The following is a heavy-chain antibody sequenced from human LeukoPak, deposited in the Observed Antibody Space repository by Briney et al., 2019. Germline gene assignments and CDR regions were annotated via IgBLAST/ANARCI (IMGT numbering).Heavy chain of an antibody. CDR2: ISSSGSTI. J-gene: IGHJ5*02. CDR1: GFTFSSYE. D-gene: IGHD1-26*01. Sequence: GGSLRLSCAASGFTFSSYEMNWVRQAPGKGLEWVSYISSSGSTIYYADSVKGRFTISRDNAKRSLYLQMNSLTAEDTAVYYCARSGGTYGWFDPWGQGTLVTVSS. CDR3: ARSGGTYGWFDP. V-gene: IGHV3-48*03.